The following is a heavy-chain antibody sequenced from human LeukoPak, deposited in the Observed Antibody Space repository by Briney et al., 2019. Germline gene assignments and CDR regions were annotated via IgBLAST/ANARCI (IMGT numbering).Heavy chain of an antibody. CDR3: ARGFIHCSSTSCYNWFDP. J-gene: IGHJ5*02. V-gene: IGHV3-64*02. Sequence: PGGSLRLSCAASGFTFSTYAMHWVRQAPGKGLEYVSAIDLNGGSAYYADSVRGRFTISRDDSKYTLYLQMGSLRAEDTAVYYCARGFIHCSSTSCYNWFDPWGQGTLVTVSS. D-gene: IGHD2-2*01. CDR1: GFTFSTYA. CDR2: IDLNGGSA.